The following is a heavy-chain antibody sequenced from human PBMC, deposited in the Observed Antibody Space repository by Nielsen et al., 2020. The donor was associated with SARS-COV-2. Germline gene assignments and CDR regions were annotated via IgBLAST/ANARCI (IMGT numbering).Heavy chain of an antibody. V-gene: IGHV4-31*02. Sequence: WIRQPPGKGLEWIGYIYYSGSTYYNPSLKSRVTISVDTSKNQFSLKLSSVTAADTAVYYCARVGITGTTGMFREIYYFDYWGQGTLVTVSS. D-gene: IGHD1-7*01. CDR3: ARVGITGTTGMFREIYYFDY. J-gene: IGHJ4*02. CDR2: IYYSGST.